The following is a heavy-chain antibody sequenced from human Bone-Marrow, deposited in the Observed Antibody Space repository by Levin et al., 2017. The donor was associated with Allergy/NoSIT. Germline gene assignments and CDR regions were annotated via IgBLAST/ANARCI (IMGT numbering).Heavy chain of an antibody. V-gene: IGHV3-66*01. CDR1: GFTVSNNQ. CDR2: IYSKGDT. Sequence: ASVKVSCAASGFTVSNNQMNWVRQAPGKGLEWVSLIYSKGDTKYADSVKGRFIISRDNSKNTLYLQMNSLRVDDTAVYYCARDVFRIINDCWGQGTLVSVSS. D-gene: IGHD3-10*01. J-gene: IGHJ4*02. CDR3: ARDVFRIINDC.